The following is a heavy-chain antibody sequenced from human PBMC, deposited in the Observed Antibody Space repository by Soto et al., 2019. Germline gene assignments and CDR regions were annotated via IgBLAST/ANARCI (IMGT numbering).Heavy chain of an antibody. CDR3: AKDRLAGGFDY. CDR2: INSDGSST. D-gene: IGHD3-16*01. V-gene: IGHV3-74*01. J-gene: IGHJ4*02. Sequence: GGSLRLSCAASGFTFSSYWMHWVRQAPGKGLVWVSRINSDGSSTSYADSVKGRFTISRDNSKNTLYLQMNSLRAEDTAVYYCAKDRLAGGFDYWGQGTLVTVSS. CDR1: GFTFSSYW.